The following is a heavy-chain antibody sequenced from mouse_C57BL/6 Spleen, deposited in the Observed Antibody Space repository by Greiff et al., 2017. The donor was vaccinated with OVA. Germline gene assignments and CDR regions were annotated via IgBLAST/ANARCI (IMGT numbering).Heavy chain of an antibody. CDR2: IDPETGGT. D-gene: IGHD2-1*01. V-gene: IGHV1-15*01. Sequence: VQLQQSGAELVRPGASVTLSCKASGYTFTDYEMHWVKQTPVHGLEWIGAIDPETGGTAYNQKFKGKAILTADKSSSTAYMELRSLTSEDSAVYYCTRNYGNSYWYFDVWGTGTTVTVSS. J-gene: IGHJ1*03. CDR1: GYTFTDYE. CDR3: TRNYGNSYWYFDV.